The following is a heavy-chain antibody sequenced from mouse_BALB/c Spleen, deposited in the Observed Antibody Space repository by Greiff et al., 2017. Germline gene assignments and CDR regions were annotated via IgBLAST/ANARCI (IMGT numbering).Heavy chain of an antibody. CDR1: GFTFTDYY. Sequence: EVKLMESGGGLVQPGGSLRLSCATSGFTFTDYYMSWVRQPPGKALEWLGFIRNKANGYTTEYSASVKGRFTISRDNSQSILYLQMNTLRAEDSATYYCARDYYGSSYDWYFDVWGAGTTVTVSS. D-gene: IGHD1-1*01. CDR2: IRNKANGYTT. CDR3: ARDYYGSSYDWYFDV. J-gene: IGHJ1*01. V-gene: IGHV7-3*02.